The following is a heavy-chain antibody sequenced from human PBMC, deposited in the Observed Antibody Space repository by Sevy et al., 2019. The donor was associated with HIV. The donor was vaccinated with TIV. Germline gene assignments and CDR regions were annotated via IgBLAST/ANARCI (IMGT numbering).Heavy chain of an antibody. D-gene: IGHD2-15*01. J-gene: IGHJ5*02. CDR2: FDPQDAET. Sequence: ASVKVSCKVSGSTFSKLSIHWVRQAPGKGLEWMGDFDPQDAETIYSQRFQGRLTMTEDTFSDTAYMELSSLTSEDTAVYYCAIVGLRYCSGGSCYQGDWFDPWGQGTLVTVSS. CDR3: AIVGLRYCSGGSCYQGDWFDP. V-gene: IGHV1-24*01. CDR1: GSTFSKLS.